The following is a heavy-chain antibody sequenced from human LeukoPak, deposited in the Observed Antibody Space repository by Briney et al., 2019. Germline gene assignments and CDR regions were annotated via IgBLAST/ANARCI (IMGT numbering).Heavy chain of an antibody. J-gene: IGHJ4*02. CDR1: GFTFSTYA. CDR3: AKPGYSSSWYRYFDY. Sequence: PGGSLRLSCAASGFTFSTYAMGWVRQAPGKGLEWVSTIGGSGGSTYYADSVKGRFTISRDNSKNTLYLQMSSLSAEDTAIYYCAKPGYSSSWYRYFDYWGQGTLVTVSS. D-gene: IGHD6-13*01. CDR2: IGGSGGST. V-gene: IGHV3-23*01.